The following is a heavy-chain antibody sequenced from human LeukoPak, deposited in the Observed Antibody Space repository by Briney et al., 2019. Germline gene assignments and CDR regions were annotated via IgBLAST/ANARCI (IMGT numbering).Heavy chain of an antibody. CDR3: ARGTGSGTGWFDP. Sequence: SETLSLTCAVSGGSISSGGSSWSWIRQPPGKGLEWIGYIYRSGSTYYTPSLKSRVTISVDRLKKQFSLKLSSVTAADTAVYYCARGTGSGTGWFDPWGQGTLVTVSS. D-gene: IGHD3-10*01. CDR1: GGSISSGGSS. V-gene: IGHV4-30-2*01. J-gene: IGHJ5*02. CDR2: IYRSGST.